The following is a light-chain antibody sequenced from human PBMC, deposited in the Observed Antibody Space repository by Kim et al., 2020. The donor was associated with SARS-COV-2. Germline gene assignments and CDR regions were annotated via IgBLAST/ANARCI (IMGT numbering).Light chain of an antibody. CDR1: QDISIS. CDR3: QQFNSYPFT. Sequence: AILLTQSPSSLSASVGDRVTITCRTSQDISISLAWYQQRPGKPPKLLLYDASSLDSGVPSRFSGSRSGTDFTLTISSLQLEDFATYYCQQFNSYPFTFGPGTKLEI. J-gene: IGKJ3*01. V-gene: IGKV1-13*02. CDR2: DAS.